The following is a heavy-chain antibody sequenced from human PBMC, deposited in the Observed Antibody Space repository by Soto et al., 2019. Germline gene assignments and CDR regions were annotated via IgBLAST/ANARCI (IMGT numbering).Heavy chain of an antibody. Sequence: GGSLRLSCAASGFIFTSYAMHWVRQAPGKGLEWVAIISYDGSNKDYADSVRGRFTISRDNSKNTVYLQMNSLTTEDAAVYYCARVGGFYDILTGPFDYWGQGA. CDR2: ISYDGSNK. J-gene: IGHJ4*02. CDR1: GFIFTSYA. CDR3: ARVGGFYDILTGPFDY. D-gene: IGHD3-9*01. V-gene: IGHV3-30-3*01.